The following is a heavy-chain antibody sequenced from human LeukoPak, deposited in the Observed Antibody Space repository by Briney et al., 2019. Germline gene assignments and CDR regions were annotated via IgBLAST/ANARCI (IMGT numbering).Heavy chain of an antibody. CDR2: ISASNGKT. CDR3: ARDHSNWNYAPDF. V-gene: IGHV1-18*01. J-gene: IGHJ4*02. Sequence: ASVTVSCKASGYTFTKYGISWVGQAPGQGGQGLGWISASNGKTKYAQKFRERVNISTETSKGTAYLDVRSVTSDDTAVYYCARDHSNWNYAPDFWGQGTLVIVSS. CDR1: GYTFTKYG. D-gene: IGHD1-7*01.